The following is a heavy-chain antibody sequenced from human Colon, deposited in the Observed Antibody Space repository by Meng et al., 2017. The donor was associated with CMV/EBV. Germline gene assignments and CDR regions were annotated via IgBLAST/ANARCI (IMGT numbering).Heavy chain of an antibody. CDR1: GFYFGNYW. Sequence: CVGSGFYFGNYWMHWVRQPPGKGLVWVSRIDDDGTFTDYAVSVKGRFGISRDNRKNTLYLQMNSLRVEDTGVYYCARGYSGTYRIDYWGRGTLVTVSS. D-gene: IGHD1-26*01. J-gene: IGHJ4*02. CDR2: IDDDGTFT. CDR3: ARGYSGTYRIDY. V-gene: IGHV3-74*01.